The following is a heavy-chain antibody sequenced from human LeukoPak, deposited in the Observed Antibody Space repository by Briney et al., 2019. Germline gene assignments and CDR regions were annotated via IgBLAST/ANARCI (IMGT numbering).Heavy chain of an antibody. CDR3: ARQRADYYYYYIDV. J-gene: IGHJ6*03. V-gene: IGHV4-39*01. Sequence: SETLSLTCTVSGGSISSSNYYWVWIRQPPGKGLEWIGSIYYSETTYDNPSLKSRVTMSIDTSKNQFSLKLSSVTAADSAVYYCARQRADYYYYYIDVWGKGTTLTVS. CDR1: GGSISSSNYY. CDR2: IYYSETT.